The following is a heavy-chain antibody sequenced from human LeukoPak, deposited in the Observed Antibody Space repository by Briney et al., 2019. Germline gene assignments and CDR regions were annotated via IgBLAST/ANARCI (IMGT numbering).Heavy chain of an antibody. CDR3: ARGLKRITIFGAVYYYYYYMDV. CDR2: IYHSGST. J-gene: IGHJ6*03. V-gene: IGHV4-38-2*02. Sequence: SETLSLTCTVSGYSISSGYYWGWIRQPPGKGLEWIGSIYHSGSTYYNPSLKSRVTISVDTSKNQFSLKLSSVTAADTAVFYCARGLKRITIFGAVYYYYYYMDVWGKGATVTVSS. D-gene: IGHD3-3*01. CDR1: GYSISSGYY.